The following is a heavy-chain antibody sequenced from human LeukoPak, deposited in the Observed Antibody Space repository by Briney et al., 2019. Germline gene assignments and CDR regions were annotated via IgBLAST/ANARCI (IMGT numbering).Heavy chain of an antibody. CDR1: GYTFTGYY. CDR2: IDPKSGGT. D-gene: IGHD2/OR15-2a*01. V-gene: IGHV1-2*06. J-gene: IGHJ4*02. Sequence: ASVKVSCTTSGYTFTGYYMHWVRQAPGQGLEWMGRIDPKSGGTNYAQRFQGRVTMTSDTSISTAYMELSRLTSDDTAVYYCARDSRVSGDYWGQGTLVTVSS. CDR3: ARDSRVSGDY.